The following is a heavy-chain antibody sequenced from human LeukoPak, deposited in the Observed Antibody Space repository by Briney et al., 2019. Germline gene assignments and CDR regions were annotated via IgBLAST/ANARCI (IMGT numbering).Heavy chain of an antibody. CDR3: ARGEEKATITALDS. J-gene: IGHJ4*02. D-gene: IGHD5-24*01. Sequence: GGSLRLSCAASGFTFSNYDMHWVRQAPGKGLEWVSAISSSSSYIYYADSIKGRFTISRDNAVNSLYLQMNSLRAVDTAVYFCARGEEKATITALDSWGQGTLVTVSS. V-gene: IGHV3-21*01. CDR1: GFTFSNYD. CDR2: ISSSSSYI.